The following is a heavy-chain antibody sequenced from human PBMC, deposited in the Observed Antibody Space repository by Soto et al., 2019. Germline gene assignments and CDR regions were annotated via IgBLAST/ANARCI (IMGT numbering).Heavy chain of an antibody. Sequence: EVQLVESGGGLVKPGGSLRLSCAASGFTFSSYSMNWVRQAPGKGLEWVSSISSSSSYIYYADSVKGRFTISRDNAKNSLYLQMNGLRAEDTAVYYCARDPAAWRRSIAAAEGYSWGQGTLVTVSS. V-gene: IGHV3-21*01. CDR1: GFTFSSYS. CDR2: ISSSSSYI. D-gene: IGHD6-13*01. J-gene: IGHJ4*02. CDR3: ARDPAAWRRSIAAAEGYS.